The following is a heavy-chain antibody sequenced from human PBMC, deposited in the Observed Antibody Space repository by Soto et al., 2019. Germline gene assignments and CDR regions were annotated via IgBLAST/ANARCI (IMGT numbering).Heavy chain of an antibody. J-gene: IGHJ6*02. V-gene: IGHV1-69*01. CDR3: ARGIVVVQAATEYSYYGMDV. D-gene: IGHD2-2*01. CDR1: GGTFSSYA. CDR2: IIPIFGTA. Sequence: QVQLVQSGAEVKKPGSSVKVSCKASGGTFSSYAISWVRQAPGQGLEWMGGIIPIFGTANYAQKFQGRVTITADESTITAYMELSGLRAEDTAVYYSARGIVVVQAATEYSYYGMDVWGQGTAVTVSS.